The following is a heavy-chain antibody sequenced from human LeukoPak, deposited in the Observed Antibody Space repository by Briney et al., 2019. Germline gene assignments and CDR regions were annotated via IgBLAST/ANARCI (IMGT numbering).Heavy chain of an antibody. Sequence: GGSLRLSCAASGFTFTNAWMTWVRQAPGKGLEWVGRIRSKANSYATAYTASVKGRFTISRDDSKNTAYLQMSSLKTEDTAVYYCTSISMVRGVHPTAWGQGTLVTVSS. CDR1: GFTFTNAW. V-gene: IGHV3-73*01. J-gene: IGHJ5*02. CDR3: TSISMVRGVHPTA. D-gene: IGHD3-10*01. CDR2: IRSKANSYAT.